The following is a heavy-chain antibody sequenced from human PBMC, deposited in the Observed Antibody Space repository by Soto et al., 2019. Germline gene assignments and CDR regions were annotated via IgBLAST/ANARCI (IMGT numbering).Heavy chain of an antibody. V-gene: IGHV3-48*02. CDR2: ISSSSSTI. Sequence: TGGSLRLSCAASGFTFSSYSMNWVRQAPGKGLEWVSYISSSSSTIYYADSVKGRFTISRDNAKNSLYLQMNSLRDEDTAVYYCARDKGRNIYYYYGMDVWGQGTTVTVAS. CDR3: ARDKGRNIYYYYGMDV. J-gene: IGHJ6*02. CDR1: GFTFSSYS.